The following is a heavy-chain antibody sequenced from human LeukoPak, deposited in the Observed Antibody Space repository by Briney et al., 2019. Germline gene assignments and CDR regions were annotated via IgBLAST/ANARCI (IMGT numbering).Heavy chain of an antibody. D-gene: IGHD3-22*01. CDR1: GFTFSTYA. Sequence: GGSLRPSCAASGFTFSTYAMTWVRQAPGKGLEWVSTITTGGITYHADSVKGRFTISRDISKSTLYLQMNGLRAEDTAMYYCAKHGTSGYNFFDSWGQGTLVTVSS. J-gene: IGHJ4*02. CDR3: AKHGTSGYNFFDS. CDR2: ITTGGIT. V-gene: IGHV3-23*01.